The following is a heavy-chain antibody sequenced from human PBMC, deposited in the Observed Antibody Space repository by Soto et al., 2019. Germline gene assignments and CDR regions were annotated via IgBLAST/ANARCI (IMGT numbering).Heavy chain of an antibody. V-gene: IGHV1-18*04. J-gene: IGHJ6*03. Sequence: ASVKVSCKASGYTFTSYGISWVRQAPGQGLEWMGWISAYNGNTNYAQKLQGRVTMTTDTSTSTAYMELRSLRSDDTAVYYCALEAVTESQESMDVWGKGTTVTVSS. CDR2: ISAYNGNT. CDR3: ALEAVTESQESMDV. CDR1: GYTFTSYG. D-gene: IGHD4-4*01.